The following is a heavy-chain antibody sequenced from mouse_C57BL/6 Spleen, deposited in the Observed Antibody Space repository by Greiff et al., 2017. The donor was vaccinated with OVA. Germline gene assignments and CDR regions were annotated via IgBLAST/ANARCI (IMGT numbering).Heavy chain of an antibody. CDR1: GYTFTSYW. V-gene: IGHV1-64*01. CDR2: IHPNSGST. D-gene: IGHD3-2*02. J-gene: IGHJ4*01. CDR3: GRKAGHAMDY. Sequence: QVQLKQPGAELVKPGASVKMSCKASGYTFTSYWITWVKQRPGQGLEWIGMIHPNSGSTNYNEKFKSKATLTVDKSSSTAYMQLSSLTSEDSAVYYGGRKAGHAMDYWGQGTSVTVSS.